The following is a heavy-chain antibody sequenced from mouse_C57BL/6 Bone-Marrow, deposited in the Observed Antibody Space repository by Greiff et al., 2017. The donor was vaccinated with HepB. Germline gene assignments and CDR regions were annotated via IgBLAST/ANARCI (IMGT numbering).Heavy chain of an antibody. V-gene: IGHV1-72*01. D-gene: IGHD3-1*01. CDR3: AREDPSGKIAWFAY. Sequence: QVQLQQPGAELVKPGASVKLSCKASGYTFTSYWMHWVKQRPGRGLEWIGRIDPNCGGTKYNEKFKSKATLTVDKPSSTAYMQLSSLTSEDSAVYYCAREDPSGKIAWFAYWGQGTLVTVSA. CDR2: IDPNCGGT. CDR1: GYTFTSYW. J-gene: IGHJ3*01.